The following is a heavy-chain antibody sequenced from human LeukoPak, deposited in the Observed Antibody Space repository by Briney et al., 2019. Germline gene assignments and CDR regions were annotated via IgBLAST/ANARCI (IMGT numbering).Heavy chain of an antibody. V-gene: IGHV4-59*01. CDR3: ARVWGGYSGSDY. CDR1: GGSINTYY. CDR2: ISHSGTT. J-gene: IGHJ4*02. D-gene: IGHD5-12*01. Sequence: PSGTLSLTCTVSGGSINTYYWNWIRQPPGKRLEWIGFISHSGTTNYNPSLKSRVTMSVDTSKNQFTLNLSSVTAADTAVYYCARVWGGYSGSDYWGQGTLVTVSS.